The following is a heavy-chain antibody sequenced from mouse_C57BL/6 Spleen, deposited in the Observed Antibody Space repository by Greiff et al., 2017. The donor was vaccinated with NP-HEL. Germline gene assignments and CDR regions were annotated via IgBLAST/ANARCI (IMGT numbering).Heavy chain of an antibody. D-gene: IGHD1-1*01. J-gene: IGHJ1*03. CDR3: TKDTTVVEGWYFDV. CDR2: IDPETGGT. Sequence: QVQLKESGAELVRPGASVTLSCKASGYTFTDYEMHWVKQTPVHGLEWIGAIDPETGGTAYNQKFKGKAILTADKSSSTAYMELRSLTSEDSAVYYCTKDTTVVEGWYFDVWGTGTTVTVSS. V-gene: IGHV1-15*01. CDR1: GYTFTDYE.